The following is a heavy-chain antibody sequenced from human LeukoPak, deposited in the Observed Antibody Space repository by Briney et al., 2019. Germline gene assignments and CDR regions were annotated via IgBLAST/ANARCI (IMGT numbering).Heavy chain of an antibody. CDR1: GGSFSGYY. V-gene: IGHV4-34*01. Sequence: SETLSLTCAVYGGSFSGYYWSWIRQPPGKGLEWIGEINHSGSTNYNPSLKSRVTISVDTSKNQFSLKLNSVTAADTAVYYCARAEYSYGFDYWGQGTLVTVSS. CDR2: INHSGST. J-gene: IGHJ4*02. CDR3: ARAEYSYGFDY. D-gene: IGHD5-18*01.